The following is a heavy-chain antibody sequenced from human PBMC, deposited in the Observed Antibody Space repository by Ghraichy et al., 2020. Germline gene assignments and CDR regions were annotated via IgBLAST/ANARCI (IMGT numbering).Heavy chain of an antibody. CDR2: ISYDGNNK. CDR3: ARSGSGNNRYYLDY. D-gene: IGHD1/OR15-1a*01. CDR1: GFSISGYA. J-gene: IGHJ4*02. Sequence: GGSLRLSCAASGFSISGYAMHWVRQAPGKGLEWVALISYDGNNKYDADSVRGRFTISRDNSKNTLYLQMNSLRAEDTAVYYCARSGSGNNRYYLDYWGQGTLVTVSS. V-gene: IGHV3-30*04.